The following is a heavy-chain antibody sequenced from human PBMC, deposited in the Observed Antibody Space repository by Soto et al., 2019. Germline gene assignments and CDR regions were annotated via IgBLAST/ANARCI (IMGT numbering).Heavy chain of an antibody. CDR1: GYSFTSYW. J-gene: IGHJ6*02. CDR2: IDPSDSYT. CDR3: ARHQAVTTQDYYYYGKDV. V-gene: IGHV5-10-1*01. D-gene: IGHD4-17*01. Sequence: GESLKISCKGSGYSFTSYWISWVRQMPGKGLEWMGRIDPSDSYTNYSPSFQGHVTISADKSISTAYLQWSSLKASDTAMYYCARHQAVTTQDYYYYGKDVWGQGTTVTVSS.